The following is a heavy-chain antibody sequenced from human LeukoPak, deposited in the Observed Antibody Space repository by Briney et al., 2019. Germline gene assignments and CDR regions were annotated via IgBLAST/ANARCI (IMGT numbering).Heavy chain of an antibody. CDR3: ATLYGGQRADGY. J-gene: IGHJ4*02. D-gene: IGHD2-15*01. CDR2: IYSGDTT. CDR1: GFIVTNNY. V-gene: IGHV3-53*01. Sequence: GGSLRLSCAASGFIVTNNYMSWVRQTPGKGLEWVSSIYSGDTTEYAGSVKGRFTISRDISKNTLYLQMNSLGTDDTAVYYCATLYGGQRADGYWGQGTLVIVSS.